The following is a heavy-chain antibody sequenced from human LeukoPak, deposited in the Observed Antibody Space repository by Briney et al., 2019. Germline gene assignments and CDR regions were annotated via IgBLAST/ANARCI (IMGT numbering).Heavy chain of an antibody. V-gene: IGHV1-2*02. Sequence: ASVKVSCKASGYTFTGYYMHWVRQAPGQGLEWMGWINPNSGGTSYAQKFQGRVTMTRDTSISTAYMELSRLRSDDTAVYYCARALGYCSGGSCYQWSYYFDYWGQGTLVTVSS. D-gene: IGHD2-15*01. CDR3: ARALGYCSGGSCYQWSYYFDY. CDR2: INPNSGGT. CDR1: GYTFTGYY. J-gene: IGHJ4*02.